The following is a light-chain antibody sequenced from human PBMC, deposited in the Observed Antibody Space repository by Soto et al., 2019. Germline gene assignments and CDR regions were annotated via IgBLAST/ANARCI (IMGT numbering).Light chain of an antibody. V-gene: IGKV3-15*01. CDR1: QSVSSN. CDR2: GAS. Sequence: EIVMTQSPATLSVSPGERATLSCRASQSVSSNLAWYQQKPGQAPRLLIYGASTRATGIPARFSGSGSGTEFALTISSLQFEDFVVYYCQQYHNWPPRYTFGQGTKLEIK. J-gene: IGKJ2*01. CDR3: QQYHNWPPRYT.